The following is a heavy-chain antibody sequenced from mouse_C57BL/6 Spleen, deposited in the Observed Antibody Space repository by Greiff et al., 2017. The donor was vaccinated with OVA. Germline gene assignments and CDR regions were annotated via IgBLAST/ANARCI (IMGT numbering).Heavy chain of an antibody. D-gene: IGHD1-1*01. CDR2: IRSKSNNYAT. CDR3: VRHGSRLWYFDV. J-gene: IGHJ1*03. CDR1: GFSFNTYA. V-gene: IGHV10-1*01. Sequence: EVHLVESGGGLVQPKGSLKLSCAASGFSFNTYAMNWVRQAPGKGLEWVARIRSKSNNYATYYADSVKDRFTISRDDSESMLYLQMNNLKTEDTAMYYCVRHGSRLWYFDVWGTGTTVTVSS.